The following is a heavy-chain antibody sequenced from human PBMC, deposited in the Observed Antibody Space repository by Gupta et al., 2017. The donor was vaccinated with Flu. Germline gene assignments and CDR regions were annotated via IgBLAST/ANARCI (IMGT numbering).Heavy chain of an antibody. CDR2: IYYSGSA. CDR3: ARDAYGSGHFDY. D-gene: IGHD3-10*01. J-gene: IGHJ4*02. V-gene: IGHV4-31*02. Sequence: SWIRQHPGGGLEWLGYIYYSGSAYYNPSLNSRASISLDTSKNQFSLRLTSVTATDTATYYCARDAYGSGHFDYWGQGILVTVSS.